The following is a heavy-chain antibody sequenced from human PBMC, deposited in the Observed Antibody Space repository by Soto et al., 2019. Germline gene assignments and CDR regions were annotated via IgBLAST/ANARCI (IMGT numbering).Heavy chain of an antibody. CDR2: ISWNSGSI. CDR3: AKDMGLELPNDAFDI. J-gene: IGHJ3*02. Sequence: GGSLRLSCAASGFTFDDYVMHWVRQAPGKGLEWVSGISWNSGSIGYADSVKGRFTISRDNAKNSLYLQMNSLRAEDTALYYCAKDMGLELPNDAFDIWGQGTMVTVSS. D-gene: IGHD1-7*01. CDR1: GFTFDDYV. V-gene: IGHV3-9*01.